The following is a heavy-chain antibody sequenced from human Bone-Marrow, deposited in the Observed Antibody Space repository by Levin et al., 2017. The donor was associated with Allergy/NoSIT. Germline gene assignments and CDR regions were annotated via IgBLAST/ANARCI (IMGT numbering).Heavy chain of an antibody. CDR3: ARGRYCSSTSGYAHDY. Sequence: GGSLRLSCAASGFTFSSYSMNWVRQAPGKGLEWVSYISSGSANTIYYADSVKGRFTISRDNAKNSLYLQMNSLRAEDTAVYYCARGRYCSSTSGYAHDYWGQGTLVTVSA. V-gene: IGHV3-48*01. CDR1: GFTFSSYS. J-gene: IGHJ4*02. D-gene: IGHD2-2*01. CDR2: ISSGSANTI.